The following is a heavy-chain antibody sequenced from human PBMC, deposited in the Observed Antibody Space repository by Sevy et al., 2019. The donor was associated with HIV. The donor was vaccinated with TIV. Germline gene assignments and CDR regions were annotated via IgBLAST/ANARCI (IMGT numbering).Heavy chain of an antibody. CDR1: GYTLTELS. CDR3: ATTKDYYESSGSPFDY. D-gene: IGHD3-22*01. J-gene: IGHJ4*02. Sequence: ASVKVSCKVSGYTLTELSMHWVRQAPGKGLEWMVSFDPEDGETIYAQKFQGRLTMTEDTSTDTAYMDLSSLRSEDTAVYFCATTKDYYESSGSPFDYWGQGTVVTVSS. CDR2: FDPEDGET. V-gene: IGHV1-24*01.